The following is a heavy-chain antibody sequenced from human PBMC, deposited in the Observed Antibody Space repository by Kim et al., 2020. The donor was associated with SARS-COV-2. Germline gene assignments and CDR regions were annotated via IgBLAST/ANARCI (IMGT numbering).Heavy chain of an antibody. CDR2: GST. CDR3: ARMPYGGFDY. J-gene: IGHJ4*02. Sequence: GSTTYNPSLKSRVTIFIDTSKSQFSMRLRSVTAADTALYFCARMPYGGFDYWGQGTLVTVSS. V-gene: IGHV4-59*01. D-gene: IGHD3-16*01.